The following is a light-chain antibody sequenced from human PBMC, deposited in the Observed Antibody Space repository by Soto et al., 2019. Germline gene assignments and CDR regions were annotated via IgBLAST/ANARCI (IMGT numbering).Light chain of an antibody. Sequence: QSVLTQPPSASGTPGQRVAISCSGSRSNIESNTVNWYQQLPGAAPKLLIFSNNQRPSGVPDRFSGSKSGTSASLAISGLQSEDEADYYCSLYTSENTYVFGTGTKLTVL. J-gene: IGLJ1*01. CDR1: RSNIESNT. CDR2: SNN. CDR3: SLYTSENTYV. V-gene: IGLV1-44*01.